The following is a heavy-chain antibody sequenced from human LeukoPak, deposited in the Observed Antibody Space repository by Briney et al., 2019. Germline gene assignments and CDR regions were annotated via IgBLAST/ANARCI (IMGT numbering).Heavy chain of an antibody. CDR1: GGSFSGYY. J-gene: IGHJ4*02. CDR3: ARTYYDYVWGSYRYNYFDY. CDR2: INHSGST. Sequence: SETLSLTCAVYGGSFSGYYWSWIRQPPGKGLEWIGEINHSGSTNYNPSLKSRVTISVDTSKNQFSLKLSSVTAADTAVYYCARTYYDYVWGSYRYNYFDYWGQGTLVTVSS. D-gene: IGHD3-16*02. V-gene: IGHV4-34*01.